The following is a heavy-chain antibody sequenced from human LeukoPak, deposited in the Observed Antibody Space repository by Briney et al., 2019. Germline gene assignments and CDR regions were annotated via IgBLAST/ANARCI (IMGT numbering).Heavy chain of an antibody. Sequence: SETLSLTCAVYGGSFSGYYWSWIRQPPGKGLEWIGEINHSGSTNYNPSLKSRVTISVDTSKNQFSLKLSSVTAADTAVYYCARGGETKSLGAFDIWDQGTMVTVSS. D-gene: IGHD2-8*01. CDR3: ARGGETKSLGAFDI. V-gene: IGHV4-34*01. CDR2: INHSGST. J-gene: IGHJ3*02. CDR1: GGSFSGYY.